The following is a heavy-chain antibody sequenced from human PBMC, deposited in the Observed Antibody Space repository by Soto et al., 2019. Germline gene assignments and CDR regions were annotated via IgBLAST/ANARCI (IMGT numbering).Heavy chain of an antibody. CDR3: ARDRSAEGSDY. CDR1: GGSISIGGYY. J-gene: IGHJ4*02. CDR2: IYYSGST. Sequence: PSETLSLTCTVSGGSISIGGYYWSWIRQHPGKGLEWIGYIYYSGSTYYNPSLKSRVTISVDTSKNQFSLKLSSVTAADTAVYYCARDRSAEGSDYWGQGTXVTVSS. V-gene: IGHV4-31*03.